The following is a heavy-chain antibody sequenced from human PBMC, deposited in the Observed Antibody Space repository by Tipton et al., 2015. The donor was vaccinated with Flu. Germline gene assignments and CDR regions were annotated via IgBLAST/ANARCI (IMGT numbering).Heavy chain of an antibody. J-gene: IGHJ4*02. CDR3: ARYNWNENGGY. Sequence: SLRLSCAASGFTFSSYEMNWVRQAPGKGLEWVSYISSSGSTIYYADSVKGRFTISRDNAMNSLYLQMNSLRAEDTAVYYCARYNWNENGGYGGQGTLVTVSS. V-gene: IGHV3-48*03. CDR2: ISSSGSTI. D-gene: IGHD1-20*01. CDR1: GFTFSSYE.